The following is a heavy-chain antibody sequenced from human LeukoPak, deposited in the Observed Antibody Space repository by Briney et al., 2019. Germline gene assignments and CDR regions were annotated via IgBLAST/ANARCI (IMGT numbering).Heavy chain of an antibody. CDR1: GFTFSSYG. V-gene: IGHV3-30*02. CDR3: AKDRYYYDSSGYPDY. D-gene: IGHD3-22*01. J-gene: IGHJ4*02. CDR2: IRYDGSNK. Sequence: GGSLRLSCAASGFTFSSYGMHWVRQAPGKGPEWVAFIRYDGSNKYYADSVKGRFTISRDNSKNTLYLQMNSLRAEDTAVYYCAKDRYYYDSSGYPDYWGQGTLVTVSS.